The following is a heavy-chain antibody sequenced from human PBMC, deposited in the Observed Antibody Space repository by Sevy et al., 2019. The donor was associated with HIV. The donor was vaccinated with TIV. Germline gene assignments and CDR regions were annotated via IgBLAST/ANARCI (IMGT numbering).Heavy chain of an antibody. D-gene: IGHD3-9*01. CDR2: LCYDGSRK. CDR3: ASGEDDWAALTGYLGY. J-gene: IGHJ4*02. CDR1: GFTFGSYA. V-gene: IGHV3-33*01. Sequence: GGSLRLSCAASGFTFGSYAMHWVRQAPGKGLEWVAVLCYDGSRKYYADSVKGRFTISRDNSKNTLNLQMNSLRAEDTATDYCASGEDDWAALTGYLGYWGQGTLVTVSS.